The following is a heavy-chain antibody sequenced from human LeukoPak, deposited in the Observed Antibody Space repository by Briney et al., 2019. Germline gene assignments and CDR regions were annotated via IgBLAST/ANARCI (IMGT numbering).Heavy chain of an antibody. D-gene: IGHD3-10*01. V-gene: IGHV3-30*04. CDR2: ISYDGSNK. J-gene: IGHJ6*02. CDR1: GFTFSSYA. Sequence: GGSLRLSCAASGFTFSSYAMHWVRQAPGKGLEWVAVISYDGSNKYYADSVKGRFTISRDNSKNTLYLQMNSLRAEDTDVYYCAREEGFTYGSGSYLLGYYYGMAVWGQGTTVPVSS. CDR3: AREEGFTYGSGSYLLGYYYGMAV.